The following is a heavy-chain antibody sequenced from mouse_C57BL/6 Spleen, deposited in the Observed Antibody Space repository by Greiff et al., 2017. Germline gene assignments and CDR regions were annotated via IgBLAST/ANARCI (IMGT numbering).Heavy chain of an antibody. J-gene: IGHJ4*01. V-gene: IGHV1-69*01. CDR2: IDPSDSYT. D-gene: IGHD3-2*02. Sequence: QVQLKQPGAELVMPGASVKLSCKASGYTFTSYWMHWVKQRPGQGLEWIGEIDPSDSYTNYNQTFKGKSTLTVDKSSSTAYMQLSSLTSEDSAVYYCSIWENQATKAMDYWGQGTSVTVSS. CDR3: SIWENQATKAMDY. CDR1: GYTFTSYW.